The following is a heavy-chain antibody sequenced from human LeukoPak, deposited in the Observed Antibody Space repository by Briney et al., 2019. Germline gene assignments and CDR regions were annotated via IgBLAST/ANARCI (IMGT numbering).Heavy chain of an antibody. CDR3: ARGGIRYFDWLDDYYYYGMDV. D-gene: IGHD3-9*01. V-gene: IGHV1-18*01. CDR2: ISAYSGNT. J-gene: IGHJ6*02. Sequence: ASVKVSCKASGYTFTSYGISWVRQAPGQGLEWMGWISAYSGNTNYAQKLQGRVTMTTDTSTSTAYMELRSLRSDDTAVYYCARGGIRYFDWLDDYYYYGMDVWGQGTTVTVSS. CDR1: GYTFTSYG.